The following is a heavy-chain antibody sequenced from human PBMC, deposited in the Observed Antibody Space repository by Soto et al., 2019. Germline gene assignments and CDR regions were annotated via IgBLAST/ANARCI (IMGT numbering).Heavy chain of an antibody. CDR3: AKEQYSSSAEIYYYYGMDV. D-gene: IGHD6-6*01. V-gene: IGHV3-30*18. J-gene: IGHJ6*02. CDR2: ISYDGSNK. CDR1: GFTFSSYG. Sequence: QVQLVESGGGVVQPGRSLRLSCAASGFTFSSYGMHWVRQAPGKGLEWVAVISYDGSNKYYADSVKGRFTISRDNSKNTLYLQMNSLRAEDTAVYYCAKEQYSSSAEIYYYYGMDVWGQGTTVTVSS.